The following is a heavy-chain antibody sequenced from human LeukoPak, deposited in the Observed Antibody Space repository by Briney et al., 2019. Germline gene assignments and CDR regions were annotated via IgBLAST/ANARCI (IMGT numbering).Heavy chain of an antibody. CDR2: ISGSGGST. CDR1: GFTFSSYA. V-gene: IGHV3-23*01. J-gene: IGHJ4*02. CDR3: AKRKYSSGAIDY. D-gene: IGHD6-19*01. Sequence: GSLRLSCAASGFTFSSYAMSWVRQAPGKGLEWVSAISGSGGSTYYADSVKGRFTISRDNSKNTLYLQMNSLRAEDTAVYYCAKRKYSSGAIDYWGQGTLVTVSS.